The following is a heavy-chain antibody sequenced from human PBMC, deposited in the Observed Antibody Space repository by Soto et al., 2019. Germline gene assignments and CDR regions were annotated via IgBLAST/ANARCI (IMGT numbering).Heavy chain of an antibody. J-gene: IGHJ6*03. CDR2: ISGSGGST. V-gene: IGHV3-23*01. CDR1: GFTFSSYA. Sequence: GGSLRLSCAASGFTFSSYAMSWVRQAPGKGLEWVSAISGSGGSTYYADSVKGRFTISRDNSKNTLYLQMNSLRAEDTAVYYCAKVADDFWSGYYVAINYYYMDVWGKGTTVTVSS. D-gene: IGHD3-3*01. CDR3: AKVADDFWSGYYVAINYYYMDV.